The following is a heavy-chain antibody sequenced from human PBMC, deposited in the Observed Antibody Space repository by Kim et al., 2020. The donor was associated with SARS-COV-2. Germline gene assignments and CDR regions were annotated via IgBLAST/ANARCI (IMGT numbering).Heavy chain of an antibody. J-gene: IGHJ5*02. CDR2: ITASCGST. CDR1: GFTFSNYA. CDR3: AKCSSDWYWNP. D-gene: IGHD6-19*01. Sequence: GGSLRLSCAASGFTFSNYALSWVRQAPGKELQWVSGITASCGSTFYADSVKGRFTISRDNSKNTLYLQMNSLRAEDTALYYCAKCSSDWYWNPWGQGTLVTVSS. V-gene: IGHV3-23*01.